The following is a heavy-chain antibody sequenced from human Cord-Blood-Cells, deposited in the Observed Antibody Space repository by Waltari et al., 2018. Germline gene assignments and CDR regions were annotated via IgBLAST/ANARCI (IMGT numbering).Heavy chain of an antibody. V-gene: IGHV4-39*01. CDR3: ARRGDGSGSYYAFDI. Sequence: QLQLQESGPGLVKPSETLSLTCTVSGGSIRSSSYYWGWIRQPPGKGLEWIGSIYYSGSTYYNPSLKSRVTISVDTSKNQFSLKLSSVTAADTAVYYCARRGDGSGSYYAFDIWGQGTMVTVSS. D-gene: IGHD3-10*01. J-gene: IGHJ3*02. CDR2: IYYSGST. CDR1: GGSIRSSSYY.